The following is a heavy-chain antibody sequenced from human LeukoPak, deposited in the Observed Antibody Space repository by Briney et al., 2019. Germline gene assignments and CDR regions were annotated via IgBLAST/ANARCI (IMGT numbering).Heavy chain of an antibody. CDR2: ISYDGSNK. V-gene: IGHV3-30-3*01. Sequence: GGSLRLSCAASGFTFSSYAMHWVRQAPGKGLEWVAVISYDGSNKYYADSVKGRFTISRDNSKNTLYLQMNSLRAEDTAVYYCARVAGGYLLSYFDYWGQGTLVTVSS. D-gene: IGHD3-16*02. CDR1: GFTFSSYA. J-gene: IGHJ4*02. CDR3: ARVAGGYLLSYFDY.